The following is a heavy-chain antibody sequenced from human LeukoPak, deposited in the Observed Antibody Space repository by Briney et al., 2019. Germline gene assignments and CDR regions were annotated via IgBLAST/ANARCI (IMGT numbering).Heavy chain of an antibody. Sequence: PSETLSLTCAVYGGSFSGYYWSWIRQHPGKGLEWIGYIYYSGSTYYNPSLKSRVTISVDTSKNQFSLKLSSVTAADTAVYYCARDYYGSGSYRWFDPWGQGTLVTVSS. CDR1: GGSFSGYY. D-gene: IGHD3-10*01. CDR3: ARDYYGSGSYRWFDP. V-gene: IGHV4-31*11. CDR2: IYYSGST. J-gene: IGHJ5*02.